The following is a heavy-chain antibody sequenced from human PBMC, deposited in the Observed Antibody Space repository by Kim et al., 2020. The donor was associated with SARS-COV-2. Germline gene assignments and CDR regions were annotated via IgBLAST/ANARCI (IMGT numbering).Heavy chain of an antibody. D-gene: IGHD3-3*01. V-gene: IGHV4-34*01. CDR2: INHSGST. J-gene: IGHJ3*02. Sequence: SETLSLTCAVYGGSFSGYYWSWIRQPPGKGLEWIGEINHSGSTNYNPSLKSRVTISVDTSKNQFSLKLSSVTAADTAVYYCARGRWARGRGLEWPRTQDAFDIWGQGTMVTVSS. CDR3: ARGRWARGRGLEWPRTQDAFDI. CDR1: GGSFSGYY.